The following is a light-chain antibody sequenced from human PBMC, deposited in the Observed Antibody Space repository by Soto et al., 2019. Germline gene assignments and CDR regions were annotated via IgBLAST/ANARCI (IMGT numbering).Light chain of an antibody. CDR1: QSVSSN. CDR3: QQYGSSGT. V-gene: IGKV3-15*01. J-gene: IGKJ1*01. Sequence: EIVMTQSPATLSVSPGARATLSCRASQSVSSNLAWYQQKPGQAPSLLIYGASTRATGIPARFSDSGSGTEFTLTISRLEPEDFAVDDCQQYGSSGTFGQGTKVDIK. CDR2: GAS.